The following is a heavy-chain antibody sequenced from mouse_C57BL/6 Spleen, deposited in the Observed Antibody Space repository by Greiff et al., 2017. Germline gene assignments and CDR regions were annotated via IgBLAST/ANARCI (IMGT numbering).Heavy chain of an antibody. V-gene: IGHV1-15*01. J-gene: IGHJ2*01. D-gene: IGHD1-1*01. Sequence: VHLVESGAELVRPGASVTLSCKASGYTFTDYEMHWVKQTPVHGLEWIGAIDPETGGTAYNQKFKGKAILTADKSSSTAYMELRSLTSEDSAVYDCTREGITTVVAHYFDYWGQGTTLTVSS. CDR3: TREGITTVVAHYFDY. CDR1: GYTFTDYE. CDR2: IDPETGGT.